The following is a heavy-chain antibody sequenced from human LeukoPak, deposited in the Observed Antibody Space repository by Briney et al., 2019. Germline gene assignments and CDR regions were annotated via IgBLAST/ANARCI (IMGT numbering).Heavy chain of an antibody. Sequence: SETLSLTCTVSGGSISSYYWSWIRQPPGKGPEWIGYIYYSGSTNYNPSLKSRVTISVDTSKNQFSLKLSSVTAADTAVYYCARRVTMVRGVKGIYYYYYYMDVWGKGTTVTISS. CDR3: ARRVTMVRGVKGIYYYYYYMDV. V-gene: IGHV4-59*08. CDR2: IYYSGST. D-gene: IGHD3-10*01. CDR1: GGSISSYY. J-gene: IGHJ6*03.